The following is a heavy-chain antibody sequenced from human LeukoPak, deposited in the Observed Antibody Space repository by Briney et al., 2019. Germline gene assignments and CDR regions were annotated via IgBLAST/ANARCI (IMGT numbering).Heavy chain of an antibody. CDR2: FYNSGRT. D-gene: IGHD4-17*01. CDR3: AREFGYAVTSLDY. CDR1: GGSISSDLYY. J-gene: IGHJ4*02. Sequence: SQTLSLTCTVSGGSISSDLYYWNWIRQPAGKGLEWIGRFYNSGRTNFNPSLKSRVTISADTSKNQFSLKLSSVTAADTAVYYCAREFGYAVTSLDYWGQGTLVTVSS. V-gene: IGHV4-61*02.